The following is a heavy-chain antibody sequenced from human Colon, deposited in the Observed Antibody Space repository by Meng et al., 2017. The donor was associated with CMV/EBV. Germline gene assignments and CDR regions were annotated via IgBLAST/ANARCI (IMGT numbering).Heavy chain of an antibody. CDR1: GYTFTDYY. CDR3: GRDRHLDP. V-gene: IGHV1-2*02. J-gene: IGHJ5*02. CDR2: INSISGDT. D-gene: IGHD3-3*02. Sequence: QVHLVQSGAEGKKPGASVKVSCKTSGYTFTDYYIHWVRQAPGQGLEWMGWINSISGDTNYAQKFQGRVTMTRDTSITTAYMELNSLKSDDTAVYYCGRDRHLDPWGQGTLVTVSS.